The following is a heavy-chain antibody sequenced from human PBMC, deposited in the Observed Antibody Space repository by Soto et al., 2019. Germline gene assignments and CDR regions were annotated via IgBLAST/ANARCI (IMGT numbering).Heavy chain of an antibody. CDR1: GFNFNNYN. CDR2: ISFDGTTD. CDR3: ARDNRDCSSFNCYNPGRVFGLDV. J-gene: IGHJ6*02. Sequence: PVGSLRLSCVASGFNFNNYNLHWVRQAPGNSLESVAVISFDGTTDYYADSVKGRFTVSRDNFKNILSLQMDSLRPEDKAVYYCARDNRDCSSFNCYNPGRVFGLDVWGQGTTVTVSS. V-gene: IGHV3-30-3*01. D-gene: IGHD2-2*02.